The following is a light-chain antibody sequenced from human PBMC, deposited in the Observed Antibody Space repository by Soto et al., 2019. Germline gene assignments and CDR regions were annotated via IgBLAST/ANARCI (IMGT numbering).Light chain of an antibody. V-gene: IGKV3-20*01. CDR3: HQYGSTPFT. Sequence: EVVLTQSPGTLSLSPGDRATLSCRASQGVSANYLAWYQQKLGQAPRLLIYGASGRATGTPDRFSGNGSVTDFTLTISRLEPEDFAIYHCHQYGSTPFTFGPGTKVDIK. CDR1: QGVSANY. CDR2: GAS. J-gene: IGKJ3*01.